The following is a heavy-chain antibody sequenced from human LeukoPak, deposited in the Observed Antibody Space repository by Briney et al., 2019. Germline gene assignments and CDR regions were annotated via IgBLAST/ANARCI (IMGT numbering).Heavy chain of an antibody. CDR1: GYTFTGYY. CDR3: ARDPYDSSSYYYSYFDY. CDR2: INPNSGGT. J-gene: IGHJ4*02. D-gene: IGHD3-22*01. Sequence: ASVKVSCKASGYTFTGYYMHWVRQAPGHGLEWMGWINPNSGGTKSAQKFQGRVTMTRDTSISTAYMELSRLRSGDTAVYYCARDPYDSSSYYYSYFDYWGQGTLVTVSS. V-gene: IGHV1-2*02.